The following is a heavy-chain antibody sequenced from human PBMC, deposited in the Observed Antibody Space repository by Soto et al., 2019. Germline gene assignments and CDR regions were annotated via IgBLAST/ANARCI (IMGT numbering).Heavy chain of an antibody. J-gene: IGHJ4*02. D-gene: IGHD3-10*01. Sequence: QVQLVQSGAEVKKPGASVKVSCKASGYTFTNYAISWVRQAPGQGLEWMGWISAYNGNTNYAQKLQGRVTMTTDTSTSSASMELMSLRSDDTAVYYCARAWFGDFVYYFDYWGQGTLVTVSS. V-gene: IGHV1-18*01. CDR2: ISAYNGNT. CDR1: GYTFTNYA. CDR3: ARAWFGDFVYYFDY.